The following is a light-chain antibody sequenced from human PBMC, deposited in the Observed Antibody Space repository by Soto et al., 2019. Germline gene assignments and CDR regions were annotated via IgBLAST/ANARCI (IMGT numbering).Light chain of an antibody. CDR2: DVS. CDR3: SSYTSSSTLGV. J-gene: IGLJ3*02. CDR1: SSDVGGYNY. V-gene: IGLV2-14*01. Sequence: QSALTQPASVSGSPGQSITISCTGTSSDVGGYNYVSWYQQHPGKTPKLMIYDVSNRPSGVSNRFSASKTGTTASLNTSGLQAEDEDDYYCSSYTSSSTLGVFGGGTKVTVL.